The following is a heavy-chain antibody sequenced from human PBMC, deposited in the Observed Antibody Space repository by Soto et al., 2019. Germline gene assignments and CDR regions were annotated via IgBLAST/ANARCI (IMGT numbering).Heavy chain of an antibody. J-gene: IGHJ4*02. CDR2: IIPIFGTA. CDR3: ARVYCSGGSCYGIDY. D-gene: IGHD2-15*01. Sequence: ASVKVSCKASGGTFSSYAISWVRQAPGQGLEWMGGIIPIFGTANYAQKFQGRVTITADESTGTVYMELSSLRSEDTAMYYCARVYCSGGSCYGIDYWGQGTLVTVSS. V-gene: IGHV1-69*13. CDR1: GGTFSSYA.